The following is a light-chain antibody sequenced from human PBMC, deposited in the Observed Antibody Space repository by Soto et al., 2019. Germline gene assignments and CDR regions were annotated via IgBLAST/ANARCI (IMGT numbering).Light chain of an antibody. V-gene: IGKV1-5*01. CDR2: DAS. J-gene: IGKJ1*01. Sequence: DIQMTQSPSTLSASVGDRVTITCRASQSISSWLAWYQQKPGKAPKLLIYDASSLESGVPSRFSGSGSGTEFTRTISSLQPDDFATYYCQQYKSYSGTFGQGTKVEIK. CDR1: QSISSW. CDR3: QQYKSYSGT.